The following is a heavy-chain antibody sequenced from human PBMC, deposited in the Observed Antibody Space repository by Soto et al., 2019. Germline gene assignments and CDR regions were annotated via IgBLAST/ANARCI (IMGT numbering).Heavy chain of an antibody. J-gene: IGHJ5*02. CDR3: AKNQGVELVPLATVDWFDP. D-gene: IGHD1-26*01. V-gene: IGHV3-53*01. CDR2: IYSGGST. Sequence: GSLRLSCAASGFPVSSNYMSWVRQAPGKGLEWVSVIYSGGSTYYADSVKGRFTVSRDNSKSTVYLELNNLSAEDTAVYHCAKNQGVELVPLATVDWFDPWGQGSVVTVSS. CDR1: GFPVSSNY.